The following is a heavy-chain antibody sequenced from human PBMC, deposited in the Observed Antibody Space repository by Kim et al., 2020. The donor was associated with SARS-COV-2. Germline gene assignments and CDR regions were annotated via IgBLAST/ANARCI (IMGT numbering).Heavy chain of an antibody. J-gene: IGHJ5*02. CDR3: AVLWFGELSRFDP. Sequence: YAQKFQGRVTMTRNTSISTAYMELSSLRSEDTAVYYCAVLWFGELSRFDPWGQGTLVTVSS. D-gene: IGHD3-10*01. V-gene: IGHV1-8*01.